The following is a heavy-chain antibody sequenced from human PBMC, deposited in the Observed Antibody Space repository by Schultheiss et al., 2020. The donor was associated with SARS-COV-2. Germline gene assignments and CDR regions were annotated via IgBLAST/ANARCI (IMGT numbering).Heavy chain of an antibody. J-gene: IGHJ3*02. Sequence: SQTLSLTCTVSGGSISSSSYYWGWIRQPPGKGLEWIGSIYYSGSTYYNPSLKSRVTISVDTSKNQFSLKLSSVTAADTAVYYCARLSRARVVVVAAAALAFDIWGQGTMVTVSS. V-gene: IGHV4-39*07. CDR1: GGSISSSSYY. CDR3: ARLSRARVVVVAAAALAFDI. D-gene: IGHD2-2*01. CDR2: IYYSGST.